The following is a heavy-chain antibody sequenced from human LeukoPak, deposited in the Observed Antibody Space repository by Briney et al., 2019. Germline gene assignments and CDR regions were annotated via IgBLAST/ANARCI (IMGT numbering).Heavy chain of an antibody. Sequence: GGSLRLSCVASGFTFSNSAMHWVRQAPGKELEWVAFISYDGVISYDGSNKYYADSVKGRFTISRDNSKNTLYLQMNNLRAEDTAVYYCARDRGRSSDWTAVDYWGQGTLVTVSS. CDR1: GFTFSNSA. J-gene: IGHJ4*02. D-gene: IGHD6-19*01. V-gene: IGHV3-30*04. CDR3: ARDRGRSSDWTAVDY. CDR2: ISYDGSNK.